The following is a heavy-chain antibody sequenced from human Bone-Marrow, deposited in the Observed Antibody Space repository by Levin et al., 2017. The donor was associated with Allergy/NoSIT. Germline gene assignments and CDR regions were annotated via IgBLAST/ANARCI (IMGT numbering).Heavy chain of an antibody. CDR1: GFTFSDYY. D-gene: IGHD1-26*01. V-gene: IGHV3-11*01. CDR3: ARDRVSSTYYDRHYYSYHGIDV. Sequence: GGSLRLSCAASGFTFSDYYMSWIRQAPGKGLQWVSYISSSGSHIDSANSVKGRFTISRDNARNSMYLQMNSLRAEDTAVYYCARDRVSSTYYDRHYYSYHGIDVWGQGTTVTVSS. CDR2: ISSSGSHI. J-gene: IGHJ6*02.